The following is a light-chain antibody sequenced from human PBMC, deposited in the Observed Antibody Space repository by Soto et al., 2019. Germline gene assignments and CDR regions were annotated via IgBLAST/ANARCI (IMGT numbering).Light chain of an antibody. J-gene: IGLJ2*01. CDR1: TGAVTSGHY. CDR3: LLFYSGSRV. Sequence: QAVVTQEPSLTVSPGGTVTLTCASSTGAVTSGHYPHWFQQKPGQAPATLIYDTTNKNSWTPARFAGSLLGGKAALTLSGAQPEDEAEYYCLLFYSGSRVFGGGTKVTVL. V-gene: IGLV7-46*01. CDR2: DTT.